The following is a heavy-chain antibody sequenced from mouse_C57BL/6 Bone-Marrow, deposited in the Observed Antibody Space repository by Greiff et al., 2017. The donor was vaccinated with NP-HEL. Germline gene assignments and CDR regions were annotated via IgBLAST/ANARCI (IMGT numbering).Heavy chain of an antibody. J-gene: IGHJ4*01. V-gene: IGHV1-55*01. CDR3: AREIYYDYPSIGMDY. Sequence: VKLQQPGAELVKPGASVKMSCKASGYTFTSYWITWVKQRPGQGLEWIGDIYPGSGSTNYNEKFKSKATLTVDTSSSTAYMQLSSLTSEDSAVYYCAREIYYDYPSIGMDYWGQGTSVTVSS. CDR1: GYTFTSYW. CDR2: IYPGSGST. D-gene: IGHD2-4*01.